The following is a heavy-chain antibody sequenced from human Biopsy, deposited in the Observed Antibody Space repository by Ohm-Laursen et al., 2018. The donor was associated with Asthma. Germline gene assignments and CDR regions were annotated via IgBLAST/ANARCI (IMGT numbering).Heavy chain of an antibody. CDR3: VKDIRLQLWGFDS. CDR2: ISWNSGSI. V-gene: IGHV3-9*01. J-gene: IGHJ4*02. CDR1: GFSFDDYA. D-gene: IGHD6-13*01. Sequence: SLRLSCAASGFSFDDYAMFWVRQAPGKGLEWVSGISWNSGSIGYADSVKGRFTISRDNAKNSLYLQMNSLRGADTALYYCVKDIRLQLWGFDSWGQGTLVTVSS.